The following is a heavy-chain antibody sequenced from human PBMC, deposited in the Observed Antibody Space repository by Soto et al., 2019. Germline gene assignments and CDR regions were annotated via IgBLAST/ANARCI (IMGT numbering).Heavy chain of an antibody. CDR1: GGSISSYY. CDR3: ARMAVSSGWYYFDY. CDR2: IYTSGST. J-gene: IGHJ4*02. Sequence: PSENLSLTCTVSGGSISSYYWSWIRQPAGKGLEWIGRIYTSGSTNYNPSLKSRVTMSVDTSKNQFSLKLSSVTAADTAVYYCARMAVSSGWYYFDYWGQGTLVTVSS. V-gene: IGHV4-4*07. D-gene: IGHD6-19*01.